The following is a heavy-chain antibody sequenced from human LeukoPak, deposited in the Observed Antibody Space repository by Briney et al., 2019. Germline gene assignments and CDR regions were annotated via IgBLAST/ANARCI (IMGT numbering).Heavy chain of an antibody. Sequence: GASVKVSCKASGGTFSSYAISWVRQAPGQGLEWMGWINPNSGGTNYAQKFQGWVTMTRDTSISTAYMELSRLRSDDTAVYYCARSLRGYDYYFDYWGQGTLVTVSS. D-gene: IGHD5-12*01. CDR2: INPNSGGT. V-gene: IGHV1-2*04. CDR1: GGTFSSYA. J-gene: IGHJ4*02. CDR3: ARSLRGYDYYFDY.